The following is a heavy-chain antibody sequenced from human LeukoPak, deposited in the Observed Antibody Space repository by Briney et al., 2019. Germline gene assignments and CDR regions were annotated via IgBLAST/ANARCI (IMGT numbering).Heavy chain of an antibody. V-gene: IGHV1-69*13. D-gene: IGHD5-18*01. Sequence: ASVKVSCKASGGTFSSYAISWVRQAPGQGLEWMGGIIPIFGTANYAQKFQVRVTITADESTSTAYMELSSLRSEDTAVYYCASPGLRSGYSYGSWGQGTLVTVSS. CDR3: ASPGLRSGYSYGS. CDR1: GGTFSSYA. CDR2: IIPIFGTA. J-gene: IGHJ5*02.